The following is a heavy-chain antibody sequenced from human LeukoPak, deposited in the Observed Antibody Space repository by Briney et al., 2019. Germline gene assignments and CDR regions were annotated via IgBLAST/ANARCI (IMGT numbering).Heavy chain of an antibody. Sequence: PSETLSLTCTVSGGSISSYYWSWIRQPAGKGLEWIGRIYTSGSTNYNPSLKSRVTMSVDTSKNQFSLKLSSVTAADTAVYYCARSPYRSSSYYYYYYMDVWGKGTTVTVSS. D-gene: IGHD6-6*01. CDR1: GGSISSYY. J-gene: IGHJ6*03. CDR2: IYTSGST. CDR3: ARSPYRSSSYYYYYYMDV. V-gene: IGHV4-4*07.